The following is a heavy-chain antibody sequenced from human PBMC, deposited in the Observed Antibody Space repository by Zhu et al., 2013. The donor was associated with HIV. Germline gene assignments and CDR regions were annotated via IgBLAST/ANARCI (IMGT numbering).Heavy chain of an antibody. D-gene: IGHD2-2*02. V-gene: IGHV1-69*01. CDR1: GGTFSTYA. Sequence: QVQLVQSGAEVKKPGSSVKVSCKASGGTFSTYAINWMRQAPGQGLEWMGGIIPIFGTANYAQKFQGRVTITADESTSTAYMELRGLTLDDTAIYYCARDGGTVATLYVFQSWGPGTLVTVSA. CDR2: IIPIFGTA. J-gene: IGHJ4*02. CDR3: ARDGGTVATLYVFQS.